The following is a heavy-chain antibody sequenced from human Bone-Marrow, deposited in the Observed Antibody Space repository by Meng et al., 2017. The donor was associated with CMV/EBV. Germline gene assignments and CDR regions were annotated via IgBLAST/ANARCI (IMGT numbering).Heavy chain of an antibody. CDR1: GGSFSGYY. J-gene: IGHJ6*02. D-gene: IGHD4/OR15-4a*01. CDR2: INHSGST. CDR3: TLGLWWHGMDV. Sequence: ESLRLSCAVYGGSFSGYYWSWIRQPPGKGLEWIGEINHSGSTNYNPSLKSRVTISVDTSKNQFSLKLGSVTSADTAVYYCTLGLWWHGMDVWGQGTTVTVSS. V-gene: IGHV4-34*01.